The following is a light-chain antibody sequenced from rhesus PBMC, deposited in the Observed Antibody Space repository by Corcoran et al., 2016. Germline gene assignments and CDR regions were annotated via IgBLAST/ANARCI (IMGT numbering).Light chain of an antibody. CDR3: QQYYRPPYT. CDR2: WAS. V-gene: IGKV4-1*01. J-gene: IGKJ2*01. Sequence: DIVMTQSPDSLAVSLGERVIINCKSSQRLLYTSNNKNYLAWYQQKPGTAPKLLIYWASTRVSGVPNRFSGTGSGTDFTLTIRGLQAEDVAVYYCQQYYRPPYTFGQGAKVEI. CDR1: QRLLYTSNNKNY.